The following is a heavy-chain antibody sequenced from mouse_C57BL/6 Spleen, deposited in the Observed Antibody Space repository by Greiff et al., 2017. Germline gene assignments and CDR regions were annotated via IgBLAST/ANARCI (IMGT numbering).Heavy chain of an antibody. Sequence: VQLQQSGPGLVKPSQSLSLTCSVTGYSITSGYYWNWIRQFPGNKLEWMGYISYDGSNNYNPSLKNRISITRDTSKNQFFLKLNSVTTEDTATYYCARDPHYYGSSYEGYFDVWGTGTTVTVSS. CDR1: GYSITSGYY. J-gene: IGHJ1*03. V-gene: IGHV3-6*01. CDR2: ISYDGSN. D-gene: IGHD1-1*01. CDR3: ARDPHYYGSSYEGYFDV.